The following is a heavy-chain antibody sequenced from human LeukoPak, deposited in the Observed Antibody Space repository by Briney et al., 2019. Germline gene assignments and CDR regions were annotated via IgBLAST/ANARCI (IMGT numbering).Heavy chain of an antibody. CDR2: ISYDGSDK. CDR3: AREFSGYAFDI. J-gene: IGHJ3*02. D-gene: IGHD5-12*01. CDR1: GFTFSTYG. V-gene: IGHV3-30*03. Sequence: GGSLRLSCAASGFTFSTYGMHWVRQAPGKGLEWVAVISYDGSDKYYADSVKGRFTISRDNSRDTLYLQVNSLRAEDTAVYYCAREFSGYAFDIWGQGTMVTVSS.